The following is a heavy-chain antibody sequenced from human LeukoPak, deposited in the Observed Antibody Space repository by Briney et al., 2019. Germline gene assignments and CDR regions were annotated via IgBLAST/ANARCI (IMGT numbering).Heavy chain of an antibody. J-gene: IGHJ3*02. V-gene: IGHV4-59*08. D-gene: IGHD3-3*01. CDR1: GGSIGDFY. CDR2: IFKSGST. Sequence: PSETLSLTCTVSGGSIGDFYWNWIRQPPGKGLEWIACIFKSGSTNYNPSLKSRVTISVDTSKNQFSLKLSFVTAADTAVYYCARGQSGVSDFWSGYYTGAFDIWGQGTMVTVSS. CDR3: ARGQSGVSDFWSGYYTGAFDI.